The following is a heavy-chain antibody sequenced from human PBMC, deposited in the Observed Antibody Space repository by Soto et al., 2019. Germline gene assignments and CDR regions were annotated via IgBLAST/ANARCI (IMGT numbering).Heavy chain of an antibody. CDR1: GFTFSSYA. Sequence: QVQLEESGGGVVQPGRSLRLSCAASGFTFSSYAMHWIRQAPGKGLEWVAVISYDGSNKYHADSVKGRFSISRDNSKNTLYPQMNSLRADDTAVYYCAGEGTGYYGSGSDYWGQGTLVTVSS. CDR3: AGEGTGYYGSGSDY. V-gene: IGHV3-30-3*01. J-gene: IGHJ4*02. D-gene: IGHD3-10*01. CDR2: ISYDGSNK.